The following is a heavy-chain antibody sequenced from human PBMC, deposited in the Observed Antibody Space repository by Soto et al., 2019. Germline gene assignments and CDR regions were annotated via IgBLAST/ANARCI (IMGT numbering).Heavy chain of an antibody. CDR3: ARISTYGDFDF. V-gene: IGHV4-4*07. CDR2: IYSSGST. Sequence: SETLSLTCTVTGGTISGYYWTWIRQSAGGGLEWIGRIYSSGSTNYNPSLKSRVTISLDTSMNHFSLRLSTAYLLWTSLKASDTAIYYCARISTYGDFDFWGQGTLVTVSS. D-gene: IGHD4-17*01. CDR1: GGTISGYY. J-gene: IGHJ4*02.